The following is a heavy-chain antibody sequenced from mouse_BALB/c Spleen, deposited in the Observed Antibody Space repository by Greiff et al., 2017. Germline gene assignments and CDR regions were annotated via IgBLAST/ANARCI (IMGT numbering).Heavy chain of an antibody. Sequence: EVNVVESGGGLVKPGGSLKLSCAASGFTFSSYAMSWVRQTPEKRLEWVATISSGGSYTYYPDSVKGRFTISRDNAKNTLYLQMSSLRSEDTAMYYCARPPTIGRGDAMDYWGQGTSVTVSS. V-gene: IGHV5-9-3*01. CDR2: ISSGGSYT. D-gene: IGHD2-14*01. CDR3: ARPPTIGRGDAMDY. J-gene: IGHJ4*01. CDR1: GFTFSSYA.